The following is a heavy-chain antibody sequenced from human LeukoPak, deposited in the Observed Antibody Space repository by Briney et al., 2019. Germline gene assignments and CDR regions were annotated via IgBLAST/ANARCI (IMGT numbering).Heavy chain of an antibody. D-gene: IGHD3-16*01. Sequence: ASVTVSCKASGYTFTNYYMHWVRPAPGQGLAWMGIIRHSGGTIYAQKFQGRVAMTGDTSTSTVYMELSSLRSEDTTLYYCAREEEGGTFDYWGQGTLVTVSS. V-gene: IGHV1-46*01. CDR3: AREEEGGTFDY. CDR1: GYTFTNYY. CDR2: IRHSGGT. J-gene: IGHJ4*01.